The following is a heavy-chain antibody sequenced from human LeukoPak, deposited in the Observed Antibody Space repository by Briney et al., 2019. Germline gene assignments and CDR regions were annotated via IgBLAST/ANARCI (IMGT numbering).Heavy chain of an antibody. CDR3: TRLVDTSILVFDC. D-gene: IGHD5-18*01. J-gene: IGHJ4*02. CDR1: GFAFSDSA. CDR2: IRTEANGYAT. Sequence: GGSLRLSCAASGFAFSDSAMHWVRQASGKGLEWVGRIRTEANGYATAYATSVKGRFTISREDSKNTAYLQMDSLKTEDTAVYYCTRLVDTSILVFDCWGQGTLVTVSS. V-gene: IGHV3-73*01.